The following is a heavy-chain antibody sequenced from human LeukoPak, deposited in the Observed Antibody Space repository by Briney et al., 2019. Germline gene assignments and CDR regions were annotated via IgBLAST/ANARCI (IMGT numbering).Heavy chain of an antibody. CDR2: IYTSGST. Sequence: SETLSLTCTVSGGSISSYYWSWIRQPAGKGLEWIGRIYTSGSTNYNPSLKSRVTMSVDTSKNQFSLKLSSVTAADTAVYYCARHLRHYYDSVGAFYDAFDIWGQGTMVTVSS. V-gene: IGHV4-4*07. D-gene: IGHD3-22*01. J-gene: IGHJ3*02. CDR1: GGSISSYY. CDR3: ARHLRHYYDSVGAFYDAFDI.